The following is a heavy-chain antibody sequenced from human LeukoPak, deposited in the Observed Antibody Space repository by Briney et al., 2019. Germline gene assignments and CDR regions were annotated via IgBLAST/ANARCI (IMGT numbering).Heavy chain of an antibody. J-gene: IGHJ5*02. D-gene: IGHD2-2*01. Sequence: SETLSLTCAVYGGSFSGYYWSWIRQPPGKGLEWIGEINHSGSTNYNPSLKSRVTISVDTSKNQFSLKLSSVTAADTAVYYCARGRGDKRLGYCSSTSCHNWFDPWGQGTLVTVSS. V-gene: IGHV4-34*01. CDR3: ARGRGDKRLGYCSSTSCHNWFDP. CDR1: GGSFSGYY. CDR2: INHSGST.